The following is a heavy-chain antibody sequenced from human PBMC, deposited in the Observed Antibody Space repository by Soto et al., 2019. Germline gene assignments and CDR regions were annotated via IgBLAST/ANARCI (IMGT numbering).Heavy chain of an antibody. J-gene: IGHJ4*02. CDR1: GFTFSNHW. CDR3: ARNKWGIDY. D-gene: IGHD7-27*01. Sequence: EVQLVESGGGLVQPGGSLRLSCAASGFTFSNHWMHWVRQVPGKGLVWVSRINYDGSDTSHADSVEGRFTISRDNAKNTLYLQMNSLRAEDTAVYYCARNKWGIDYWGQGTLVTVSS. CDR2: INYDGSDT. V-gene: IGHV3-74*01.